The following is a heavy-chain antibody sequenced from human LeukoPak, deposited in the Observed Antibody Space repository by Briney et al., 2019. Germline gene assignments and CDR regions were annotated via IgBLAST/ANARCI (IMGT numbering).Heavy chain of an antibody. CDR3: ARDHGDYVQYNWFDP. Sequence: ASVKVSCTASGYTFTGYYMHWVRQAPGHGLEWLGWLNPISGGTKYAQKFQGRVTMTRDTSIRTAYMELSGLKSDDTAVYYCARDHGDYVQYNWFDPWGQGTLVTVSS. J-gene: IGHJ5*02. D-gene: IGHD4-17*01. CDR2: LNPISGGT. V-gene: IGHV1-2*02. CDR1: GYTFTGYY.